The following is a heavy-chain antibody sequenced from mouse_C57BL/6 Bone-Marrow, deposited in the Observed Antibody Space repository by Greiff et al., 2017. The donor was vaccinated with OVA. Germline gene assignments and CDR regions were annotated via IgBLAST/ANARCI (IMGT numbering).Heavy chain of an antibody. V-gene: IGHV1-64*01. D-gene: IGHD1-1*01. CDR3: ARGGIYYYYFDY. J-gene: IGHJ2*01. CDR2: IHPNSGST. Sequence: QVQLKQPGAELVKPGASVKLSCKASGYTFTSYWMHWVKQRPGQGLEWIGMIHPNSGSTNYNEKFKGKATLTVDKSSSTAYMQLSSRTSEDSAVYYCARGGIYYYYFDYWGQGTTLTVSS. CDR1: GYTFTSYW.